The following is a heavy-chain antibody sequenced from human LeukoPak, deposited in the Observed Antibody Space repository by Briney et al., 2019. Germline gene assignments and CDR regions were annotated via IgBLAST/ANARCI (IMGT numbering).Heavy chain of an antibody. Sequence: SVKVSCKASGGTFSSYTISWVRQAPGQGLEWMGRIIPVLGIANYAQKFQGRVTITADKSTSTAYMELSSLRSEDTAVYYRARELLRYFDRGYYYYYYMDVWGKGTTVTVSS. J-gene: IGHJ6*03. CDR1: GGTFSSYT. CDR2: IIPVLGIA. D-gene: IGHD3-9*01. CDR3: ARELLRYFDRGYYYYYYMDV. V-gene: IGHV1-69*04.